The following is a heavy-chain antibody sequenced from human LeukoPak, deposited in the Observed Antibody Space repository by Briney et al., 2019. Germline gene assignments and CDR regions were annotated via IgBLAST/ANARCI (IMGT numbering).Heavy chain of an antibody. Sequence: GGSLRLSCVGSGFSFSSYWMAWVRQAPGKGLEWVAFIRYDGSNKYYADSVKGRFTISRDNSKNTLYLQMNSLRAEDTAMYYCAKDPSWLRAIDYWGQGTLVTVSS. CDR1: GFSFSSYW. D-gene: IGHD5-24*01. J-gene: IGHJ4*02. CDR3: AKDPSWLRAIDY. CDR2: IRYDGSNK. V-gene: IGHV3-30*02.